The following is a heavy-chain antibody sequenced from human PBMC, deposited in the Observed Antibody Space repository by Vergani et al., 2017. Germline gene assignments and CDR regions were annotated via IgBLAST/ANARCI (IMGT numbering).Heavy chain of an antibody. CDR2: IYYTGTT. CDR1: GVSIGSNSYY. D-gene: IGHD5-12*01. V-gene: IGHV4-39*07. J-gene: IGHJ4*02. Sequence: QLQLQESGPGLVKPSETLSLTCTVSGVSIGSNSYYWGWIRQPPGKGLEWIGTIYYTGTTYYNEAHKSRLTISVDTSKNQFSLKLSSVTAADTAVYYCARGADIVATIYGGLDYWGQGTLVTVSS. CDR3: ARGADIVATIYGGLDY.